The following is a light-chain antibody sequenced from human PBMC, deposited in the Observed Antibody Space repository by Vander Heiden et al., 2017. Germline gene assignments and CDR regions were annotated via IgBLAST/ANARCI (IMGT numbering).Light chain of an antibody. J-gene: IGKJ1*01. CDR1: QTLTGNF. Sequence: EILLTQSPRTLSLSPGDRGTRSCRAMQTLTGNFLAWYQQKCGQAPRLLIFDASRRPSDIPDRYSDSGSGTDFTLTISRLEPADLAVYYCQQESNSLWTLGQGTKVEI. CDR3: QQESNSLWT. V-gene: IGKV3-20*01. CDR2: DAS.